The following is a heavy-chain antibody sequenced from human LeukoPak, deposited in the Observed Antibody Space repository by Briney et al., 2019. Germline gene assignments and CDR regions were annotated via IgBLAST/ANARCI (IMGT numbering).Heavy chain of an antibody. Sequence: SETLSLTCAVYGGSFSGYYWSWIRQPPGKGLEWIGEINHSGSTNYNPSLKSRVTISVDTSKNQFSLKLSSVTAADTAVCYCARPIRAAGSDAFDIWGQGTMVTVSS. J-gene: IGHJ3*02. CDR1: GGSFSGYY. CDR2: INHSGST. V-gene: IGHV4-34*01. CDR3: ARPIRAAGSDAFDI. D-gene: IGHD6-19*01.